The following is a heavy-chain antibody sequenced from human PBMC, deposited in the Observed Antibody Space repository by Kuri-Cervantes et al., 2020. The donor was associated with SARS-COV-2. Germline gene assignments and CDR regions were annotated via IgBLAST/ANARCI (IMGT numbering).Heavy chain of an antibody. Sequence: SETLSLTCTVSGGSISSGSYYWSWIRQPAGKGLEWIGYIYTSGSTNYNPSLKSRVTISVDTSKNQFSLKLSSVTAADTAVYYCAKVHAGYYYDSSGYNSNAFDIWGQGTMVTVSS. CDR3: AKVHAGYYYDSSGYNSNAFDI. D-gene: IGHD3-22*01. J-gene: IGHJ3*02. CDR1: GGSISSGSYY. V-gene: IGHV4-61*09. CDR2: IYTSGST.